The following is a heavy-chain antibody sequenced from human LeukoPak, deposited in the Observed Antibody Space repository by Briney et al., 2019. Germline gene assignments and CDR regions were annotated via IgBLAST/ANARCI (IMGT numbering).Heavy chain of an antibody. Sequence: GGSLRLSCAASGFTFSTYTMSWVRQAPGKGLEWVSSISSSSSYIYYADSVKGRFTISRDNSKNTLYVQMDSLRAEDTAVYYCAKAAGRGYNYGDYFDYWGQGTLVTVSS. CDR3: AKAAGRGYNYGDYFDY. V-gene: IGHV3-23*01. J-gene: IGHJ4*02. D-gene: IGHD5-18*01. CDR2: ISSSSSYI. CDR1: GFTFSTYT.